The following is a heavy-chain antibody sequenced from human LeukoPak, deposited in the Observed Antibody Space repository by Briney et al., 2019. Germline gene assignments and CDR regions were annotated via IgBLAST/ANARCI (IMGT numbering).Heavy chain of an antibody. V-gene: IGHV3-30*04. D-gene: IGHD3-10*01. CDR2: MSSDGINT. Sequence: GTSLILSCATSGFTFRTSGVHWVRQAPGKGLEWVALMSSDGINTYYADSVKGRFTVSRDSFKDILYLQMNSLRADDTAIYYCAKDHAGSGRAFEYWGQGTLVTVSS. CDR1: GFTFRTSG. J-gene: IGHJ4*02. CDR3: AKDHAGSGRAFEY.